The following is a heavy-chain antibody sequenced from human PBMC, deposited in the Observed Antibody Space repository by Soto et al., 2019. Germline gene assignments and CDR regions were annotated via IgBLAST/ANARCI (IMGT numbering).Heavy chain of an antibody. Sequence: PSETLSLTCSVFGASIRSAYWSWIRQTPGKGLEWIGYVHHSGSTKFNPSLKSRVTISVDMPKNQFSLKLTSVTAADTAVYYCATKGDYGGWFDPWGQGTLVTVSS. V-gene: IGHV4-59*12. CDR3: ATKGDYGGWFDP. CDR1: GASIRSAY. D-gene: IGHD3-10*01. CDR2: VHHSGST. J-gene: IGHJ5*02.